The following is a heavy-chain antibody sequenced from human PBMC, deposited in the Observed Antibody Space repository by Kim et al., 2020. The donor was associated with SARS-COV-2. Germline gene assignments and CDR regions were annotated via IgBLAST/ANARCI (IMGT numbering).Heavy chain of an antibody. J-gene: IGHJ4*02. CDR2: ISYDGSNK. Sequence: GGSLRLSCAASGFTFSSYAMHWVRQAPGKGLEWVAVISYDGSNKYYADSVKGRFTISRDNSKNTLYLQMNSLRAEDTAVYYCARDFQLWYYWGQGTLVTVSS. D-gene: IGHD5-18*01. CDR1: GFTFSSYA. V-gene: IGHV3-30-3*01. CDR3: ARDFQLWYY.